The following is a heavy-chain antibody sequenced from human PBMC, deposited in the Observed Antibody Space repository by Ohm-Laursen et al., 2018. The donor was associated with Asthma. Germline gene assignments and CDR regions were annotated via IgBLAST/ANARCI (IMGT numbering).Heavy chain of an antibody. J-gene: IGHJ1*01. CDR3: ARIGPEWELPGREYSLHH. D-gene: IGHD1-26*01. Sequence: LSLTCAASGYTFSRYSIHWVRQIPGKGLEWVASISTASSFIYYADSVRGRFTTSRDNARNSVYLQMSSLRAEDTALYYCARIGPEWELPGREYSLHHWGEGTLVTVSS. CDR2: ISTASSFI. V-gene: IGHV3-21*01. CDR1: GYTFSRYS.